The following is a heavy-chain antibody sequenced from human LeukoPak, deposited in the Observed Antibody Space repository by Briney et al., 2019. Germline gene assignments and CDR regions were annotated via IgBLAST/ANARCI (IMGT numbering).Heavy chain of an antibody. CDR3: VRDGGVSGYDLLDY. V-gene: IGHV3-7*01. Sequence: PGGSLRLSCAASGFTFSDYYMTWVRQAPGKGLEWVAHINQDGSEEHYMDSVKARFTISRDNAKNSLSLQMNSLRAEDTAVYYCVRDGGVSGYDLLDYWGQGTLVTVSS. CDR1: GFTFSDYY. D-gene: IGHD5-12*01. CDR2: INQDGSEE. J-gene: IGHJ4*02.